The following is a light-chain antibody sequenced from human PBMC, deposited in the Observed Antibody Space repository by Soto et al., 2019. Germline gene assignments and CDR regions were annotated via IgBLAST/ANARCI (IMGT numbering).Light chain of an antibody. J-gene: IGKJ1*01. Sequence: IVLTQSPGTLSLSPWERGTLSCRASQSVSSSYLAWYQQKPGQAPRLLIYGASSRATGIPDRFSGSGSGTDFTLTISRLEPEDFAVYYCQQYGNSRTFGQGIKVDIK. CDR2: GAS. V-gene: IGKV3-20*01. CDR3: QQYGNSRT. CDR1: QSVSSSY.